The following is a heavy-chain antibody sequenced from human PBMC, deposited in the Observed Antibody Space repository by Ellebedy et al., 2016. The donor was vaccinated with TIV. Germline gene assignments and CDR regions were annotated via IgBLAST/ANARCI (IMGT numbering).Heavy chain of an antibody. CDR1: GYSFTSYW. V-gene: IGHV5-51*01. Sequence: GESLKISCKGSGYSFTSYWIGWVRQMPGKGLEWMGIIYPGDSDTRYSPSFEGQVTMSVDNSITTAYLQCSSLKASDSAMYYCARCEGYSYGPFDYWGQGTLVTVSS. CDR2: IYPGDSDT. J-gene: IGHJ4*02. CDR3: ARCEGYSYGPFDY. D-gene: IGHD5-18*01.